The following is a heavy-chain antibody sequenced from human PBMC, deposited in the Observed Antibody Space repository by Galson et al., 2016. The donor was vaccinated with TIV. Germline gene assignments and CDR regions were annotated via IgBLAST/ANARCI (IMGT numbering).Heavy chain of an antibody. Sequence: QSGAEVKKPGESLKISCKASGYSFATFWVGWVRQMPGQGLEWMGVIYPADSETRYSPSFQGQVTISADKSISTAYLQWSSLKASDTAIYYCARHHDFWSGPCYFYMDVWGKGTTVSVSS. CDR2: IYPADSET. CDR1: GYSFATFW. D-gene: IGHD3-3*01. V-gene: IGHV5-51*01. J-gene: IGHJ6*03. CDR3: ARHHDFWSGPCYFYMDV.